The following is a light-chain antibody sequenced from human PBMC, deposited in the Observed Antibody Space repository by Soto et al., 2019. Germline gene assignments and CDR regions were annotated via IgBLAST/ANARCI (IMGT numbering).Light chain of an antibody. CDR3: QQYGSSPRT. Sequence: IGLTQSPCTVSLSPGERATLSCRTSQSINSNLAWYQQKPGQAPRLLIYGASSRATGIPDRFSGSGSGTDFTLTISRLEPEDFAVYYCQQYGSSPRTFGGGTKVDIK. J-gene: IGKJ4*01. V-gene: IGKV3-20*01. CDR2: GAS. CDR1: QSINSN.